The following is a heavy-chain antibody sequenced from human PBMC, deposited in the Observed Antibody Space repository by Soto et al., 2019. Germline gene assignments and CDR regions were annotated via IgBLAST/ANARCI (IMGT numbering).Heavy chain of an antibody. D-gene: IGHD7-27*01. Sequence: QAQLVQSGAEVKKPGASVMVSCKDSGYTFTSYDINWVRKAPGQGPEWMGWMSPNSANTGYAQKFQGRVTMTRSTSINTAYMELSSLRSEDTAVYYCARGPPNWGFDSWGQGTLVIVSS. J-gene: IGHJ5*01. V-gene: IGHV1-8*01. CDR3: ARGPPNWGFDS. CDR2: MSPNSANT. CDR1: GYTFTSYD.